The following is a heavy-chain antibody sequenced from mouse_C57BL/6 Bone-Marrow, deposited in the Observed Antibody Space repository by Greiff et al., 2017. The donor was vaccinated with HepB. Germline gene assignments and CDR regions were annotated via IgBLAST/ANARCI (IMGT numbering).Heavy chain of an antibody. V-gene: IGHV1-69*01. CDR3: ARSFYAMDY. CDR1: GYTFTSYW. CDR2: IDPSDSYT. Sequence: QVHVKQPGAELVMPGASVKLSCKASGYTFTSYWMHWVKQRPGQGLEWIGEIDPSDSYTNYNQKFKGKSTLTVDKSSSTAYMQLSSLTSEDSAVYYCARSFYAMDYWGQGTSVTVSS. J-gene: IGHJ4*01.